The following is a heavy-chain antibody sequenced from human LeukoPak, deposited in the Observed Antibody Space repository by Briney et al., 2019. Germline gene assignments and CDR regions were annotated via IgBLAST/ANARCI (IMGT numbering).Heavy chain of an antibody. D-gene: IGHD3-10*01. J-gene: IGHJ5*02. CDR3: ARDGSGRGWFGP. CDR1: GFTFSSYS. Sequence: PGGSLRLSCAASGFTFSSYSMNWVRQAPGKGLEWVSSISSSSSYIYYADSVKGRFTISRDNAKNSLYLQMNSLRAEDTAVYYCARDGSGRGWFGPWGQGTLVTVSS. CDR2: ISSSSSYI. V-gene: IGHV3-21*01.